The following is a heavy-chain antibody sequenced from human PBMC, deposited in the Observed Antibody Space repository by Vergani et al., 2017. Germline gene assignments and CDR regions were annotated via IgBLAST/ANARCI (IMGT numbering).Heavy chain of an antibody. CDR1: GFTFSSYA. CDR3: AVYCTNGVCPDY. Sequence: VQLVESGGGLVQPGGSLRLSCAASGFTFSSYAMSWVRQAPGKGLEWVSTISGSGSSTYYADSVKGRFTISRDNFKNTLYLQMNSLRAEDTALYYCAVYCTNGVCPDYWGQGTLVTVSS. V-gene: IGHV3-23*04. CDR2: ISGSGSST. D-gene: IGHD2-8*01. J-gene: IGHJ4*02.